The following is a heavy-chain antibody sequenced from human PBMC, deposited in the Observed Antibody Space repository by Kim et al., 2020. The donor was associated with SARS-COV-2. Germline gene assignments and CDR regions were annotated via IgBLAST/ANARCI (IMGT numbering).Heavy chain of an antibody. V-gene: IGHV4-34*01. CDR1: GGSFSGYY. Sequence: SETLSLTCAVYGGSFSGYYWSWIRQPPGKGLEWIGEINHSGSTNYNPSLKSRVTISVDTYKNQFSLKLSSVTAADTAVYYCARGRVVRGVILNYYYYGMDGWGQGTTVTVSS. J-gene: IGHJ6*02. CDR3: ARGRVVRGVILNYYYYGMDG. D-gene: IGHD3-10*01. CDR2: INHSGST.